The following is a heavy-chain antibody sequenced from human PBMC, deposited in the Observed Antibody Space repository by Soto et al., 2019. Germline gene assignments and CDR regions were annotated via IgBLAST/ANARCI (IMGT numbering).Heavy chain of an antibody. CDR1: GGSISSSSYY. CDR2: IYYSGST. CDR3: ARLVSGSYGND. V-gene: IGHV4-39*01. D-gene: IGHD1-26*01. J-gene: IGHJ4*02. Sequence: SETLSLTCTVSGGSISSSSYYWGWIRQPPGKGLEWIGSIYYSGSTYYNPSLKSRVTISVDTSKNQFSLKLSSVTAADTAVYYCARLVSGSYGNDWGQGTLVTVSS.